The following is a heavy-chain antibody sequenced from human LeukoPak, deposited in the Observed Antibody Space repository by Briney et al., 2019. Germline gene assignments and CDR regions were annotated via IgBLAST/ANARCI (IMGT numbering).Heavy chain of an antibody. Sequence: GGSLRLSCAASGFTFSSYAMSWVRQAPGKGLEWVSAISGSGGSTYYADSVKGRFTISRDNSKNTLYLQMNSLRAEDTAVYYCAGGGYDITPAYYYYYGMDVWGQGTTVTVSS. CDR1: GFTFSSYA. CDR2: ISGSGGST. V-gene: IGHV3-23*01. J-gene: IGHJ6*02. D-gene: IGHD5-12*01. CDR3: AGGGYDITPAYYYYYGMDV.